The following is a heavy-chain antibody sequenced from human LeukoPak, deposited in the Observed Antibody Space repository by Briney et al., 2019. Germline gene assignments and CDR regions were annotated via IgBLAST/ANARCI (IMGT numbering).Heavy chain of an antibody. D-gene: IGHD2-2*01. V-gene: IGHV4-39*02. J-gene: IGHJ4*02. CDR1: GGSISSSSYY. Sequence: SETLSLTCTVSGGSISSSSYYWGWIRQPPGKGLEWIGSIYYSGSTYYNPSLKSRVTISVDTSKNQFSLKLSSVTAADTAVYYCARDYHYYFDYWGQGTLVTVSS. CDR2: IYYSGST. CDR3: ARDYHYYFDY.